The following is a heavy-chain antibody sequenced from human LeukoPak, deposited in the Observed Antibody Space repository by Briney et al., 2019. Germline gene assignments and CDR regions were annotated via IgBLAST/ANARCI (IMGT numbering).Heavy chain of an antibody. V-gene: IGHV4-61*02. CDR2: IYTSGST. CDR3: ARAFPYPYYMDV. J-gene: IGHJ6*03. D-gene: IGHD2-2*01. CDR1: GGSISSSSYY. Sequence: SETLSLTCTVSGGSISSSSYYWSWIRQPAGKGLEWIGRIYTSGSTNYNPSLKSRVTMSVDTSKNQFSLKLSSVTAADTAVYYCARAFPYPYYMDVWGKGTTVTVSS.